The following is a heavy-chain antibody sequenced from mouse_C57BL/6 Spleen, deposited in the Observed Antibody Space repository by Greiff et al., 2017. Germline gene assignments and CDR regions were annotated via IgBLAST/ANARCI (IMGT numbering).Heavy chain of an antibody. Sequence: VQLQQSGPELVKPGASVKISCKASGYAFSSPWMNWVKQRPGKGLEWIGRIYPGDGDTNDNGKFKGKATLTADKSSSTAYMQLSSLTSEDAAVYFCARWQYFDVWGTGTTVTVSS. CDR2: IYPGDGDT. CDR1: GYAFSSPW. J-gene: IGHJ1*03. V-gene: IGHV1-82*01. CDR3: ARWQYFDV.